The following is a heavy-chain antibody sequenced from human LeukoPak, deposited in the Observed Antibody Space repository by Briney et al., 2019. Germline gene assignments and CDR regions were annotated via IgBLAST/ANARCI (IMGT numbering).Heavy chain of an antibody. J-gene: IGHJ4*02. V-gene: IGHV3-33*01. CDR2: IWYDGSHQ. Sequence: PPGGSLRLSCATSGFTFSSYGFHWVRQAPGKGLEWVAVIWYDGSHQYYGDSVRARFTISRDTSKNTVHLQMNSLRAEDTAVYYCARGLGQFSVSGSYYDEWGQGTQVTVSS. CDR3: ARGLGQFSVSGSYYDE. CDR1: GFTFSSYG. D-gene: IGHD3-10*01.